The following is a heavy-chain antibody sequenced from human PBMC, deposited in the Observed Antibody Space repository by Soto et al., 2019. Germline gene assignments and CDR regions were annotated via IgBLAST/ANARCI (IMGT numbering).Heavy chain of an antibody. CDR2: IIPIFGTA. D-gene: IGHD3-22*01. Sequence: QVQLVQSGAEVKKPGSSVKVSCKASGGTFSSYAISWVRQAPGQGLEWMGGIIPIFGTANYAQKFQGRVTITADESTSTAYMERSSLRFEDTAVYYCASQDGIDYYDSRGGGGGYWGQGTLVTVSS. CDR3: ASQDGIDYYDSRGGGGGY. CDR1: GGTFSSYA. V-gene: IGHV1-69*12. J-gene: IGHJ4*02.